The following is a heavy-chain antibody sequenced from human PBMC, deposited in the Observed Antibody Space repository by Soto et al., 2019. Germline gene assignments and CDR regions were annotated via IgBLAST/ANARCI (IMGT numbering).Heavy chain of an antibody. D-gene: IGHD2-21*02. CDR3: ARVMCGDCSTYYYYSMDV. V-gene: IGHV3-21*01. J-gene: IGHJ6*02. CDR2: IGTSSSYI. CDR1: GFTFGTYT. Sequence: GGSLSLSCAASGFTFGTYTMNWVRQAPGKGLEWVSSIGTSSSYIYYSDSVRGRFTISRDNAKDSLYLQMSSLRAEDTAVYYCARVMCGDCSTYYYYSMDVWGQGTTVTVSS.